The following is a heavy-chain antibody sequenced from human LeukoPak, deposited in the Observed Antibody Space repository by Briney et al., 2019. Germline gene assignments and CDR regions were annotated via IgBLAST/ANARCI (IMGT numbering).Heavy chain of an antibody. CDR2: INPKSGGT. J-gene: IGHJ3*02. Sequence: ASVKVSCKASGYTFTGYYMHWVRQAPGQGLEWMGWINPKSGGTNYAQRFQGRVTMTRDTSISTAYMEMSRLRSDDTAVYYCARNLWFGESSDAFDMWGQGTMVTVSS. CDR1: GYTFTGYY. D-gene: IGHD3-10*01. CDR3: ARNLWFGESSDAFDM. V-gene: IGHV1-2*02.